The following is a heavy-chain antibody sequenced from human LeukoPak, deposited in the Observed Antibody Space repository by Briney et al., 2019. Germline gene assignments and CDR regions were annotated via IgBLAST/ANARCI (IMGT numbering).Heavy chain of an antibody. J-gene: IGHJ4*02. D-gene: IGHD6-13*01. CDR3: AGGSSSL. CDR1: GITLSNYG. CDR2: IKQDGSEK. Sequence: GSLRLSCAVSGITLSNYGMSWVRQAPGKGLEWVANIKQDGSEKYYVDSVKGRFTISRDNAKNSLYLQMNSLRAEDTAVYYCAGGSSSLWGQGTLVTVSS. V-gene: IGHV3-7*04.